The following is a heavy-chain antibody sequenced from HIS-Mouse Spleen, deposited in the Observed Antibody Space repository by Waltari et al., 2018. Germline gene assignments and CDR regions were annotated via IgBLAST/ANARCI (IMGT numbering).Heavy chain of an antibody. CDR2: IYYSGST. J-gene: IGHJ4*02. CDR1: GGSISSSSYY. D-gene: IGHD3-22*01. V-gene: IGHV4-39*07. CDR3: ARVEGVLSYYDSSGYYYFDY. Sequence: QLQLQASGPGLVKPSEPLSLPCTVSGGSISSSSYYWGWIRQPPGQGLEWIGSIYYSGSTYYNTSLKSRVTISVDTSKNQFSLKLSSVTAADTAVYYCARVEGVLSYYDSSGYYYFDYWGQGTLVTVSS.